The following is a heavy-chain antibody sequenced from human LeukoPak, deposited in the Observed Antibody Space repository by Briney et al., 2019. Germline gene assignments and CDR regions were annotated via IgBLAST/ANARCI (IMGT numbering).Heavy chain of an antibody. CDR2: TSGDSKVI. J-gene: IGHJ6*02. V-gene: IGHV3-48*01. D-gene: IGHD3-3*01. Sequence: GGSLRLPCAASGFTFKSHNMNWVRQAPGKGLEWVSFTSGDSKVIYYADSVKGRFTISRDNAKNSLFLQMNSLRVDDTAVYYCGRDGGVAYGLDVWGRGTTVTVSS. CDR3: GRDGGVAYGLDV. CDR1: GFTFKSHN.